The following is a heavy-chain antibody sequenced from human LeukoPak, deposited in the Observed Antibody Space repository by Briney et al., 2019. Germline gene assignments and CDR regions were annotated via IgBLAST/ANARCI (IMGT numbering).Heavy chain of an antibody. CDR3: ATEERCIVSNCATTFDY. CDR2: VRFDGRET. V-gene: IGHV3-30*02. CDR1: GFSFSRYD. D-gene: IGHD1-1*01. J-gene: IGHJ4*02. Sequence: PGGSLRLSCVASGFSFSRYDMHWVRQAPGKGLEWLAFVRFDGRETFYADSVKGRFTISRDNSNNILYLQMNSLTPDDTAVYYCATEERCIVSNCATTFDYWGQGTLITVS.